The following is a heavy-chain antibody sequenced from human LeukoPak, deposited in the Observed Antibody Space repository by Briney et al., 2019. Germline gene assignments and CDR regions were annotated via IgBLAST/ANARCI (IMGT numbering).Heavy chain of an antibody. D-gene: IGHD6-6*01. CDR3: ARASIAARVPDY. CDR2: MNPNSGNT. CDR1: GYTFTSYD. Sequence: ASVKVSRKASGYTFTSYDINWVRQATGQGLEWMGWMNPNSGNTGYAQKFQGRVTMTRNTSISTAYMELSSLRSEDTAVYYCARASIAARVPDYWGQGTLVTVSS. J-gene: IGHJ4*02. V-gene: IGHV1-8*01.